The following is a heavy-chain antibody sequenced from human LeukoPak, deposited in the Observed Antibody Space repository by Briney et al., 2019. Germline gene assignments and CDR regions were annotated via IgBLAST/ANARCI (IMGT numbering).Heavy chain of an antibody. D-gene: IGHD6-13*01. CDR3: ARDRSQLSF. CDR2: IKQDGSEK. J-gene: IGHJ4*02. V-gene: IGHV3-7*01. Sequence: PGGSLRLSCAASGFTFSSYAMSWVRQAPGKGLEWVANIKQDGSEKYYVDSVKGRFTISRDNAKNSLYLQMNSLRAEDTAVYYCARDRSQLSFWGQGTLVTVSS. CDR1: GFTFSSYA.